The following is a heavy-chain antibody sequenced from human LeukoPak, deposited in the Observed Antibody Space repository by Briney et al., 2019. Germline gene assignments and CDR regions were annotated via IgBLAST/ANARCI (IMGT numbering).Heavy chain of an antibody. D-gene: IGHD3-10*01. CDR3: ARDASDYYGSGSYYVY. CDR2: IIPILGIA. V-gene: IGHV1-69*04. CDR1: GGTFSSYT. J-gene: IGHJ4*02. Sequence: VASVKVSCKASGGTFSSYTISWVRQAPGQGLEWMGRIIPILGIANYAQKFQGRVTITADKSTSTAYMGLSSLRSEDTAVYYCARDASDYYGSGSYYVYWGQGTLVTVSS.